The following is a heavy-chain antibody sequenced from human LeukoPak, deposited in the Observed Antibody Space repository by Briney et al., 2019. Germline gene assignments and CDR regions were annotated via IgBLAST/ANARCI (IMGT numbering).Heavy chain of an antibody. J-gene: IGHJ3*02. Sequence: SETLSLTCTVSGGSISISSDYWGWIRQPPGKGLEWIGSIYYSGSTYYNPSLKSRVTISVATSKTQFSLKLSSVTAADTAVYYCARWDSSSNAFDIWGQGTMVTVSP. V-gene: IGHV4-39*01. CDR1: GGSISISSDY. CDR3: ARWDSSSNAFDI. CDR2: IYYSGST. D-gene: IGHD6-19*01.